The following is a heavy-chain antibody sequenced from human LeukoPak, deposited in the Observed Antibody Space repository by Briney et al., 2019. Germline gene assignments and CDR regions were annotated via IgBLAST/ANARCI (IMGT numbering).Heavy chain of an antibody. CDR1: GLSFSGYW. D-gene: IGHD2/OR15-2a*01. V-gene: IGHV3-7*03. CDR2: IKEDGSEK. Sequence: GGSLRLSCAASGLSFSGYWMIWVRQAPGKGLEWVANIKEDGSEKYYADFVKGRFIISRDNAKNSLDLQMNSLRAEDTAVYYCARRGSTDYWGQGTLVTVSS. J-gene: IGHJ4*02. CDR3: ARRGSTDY.